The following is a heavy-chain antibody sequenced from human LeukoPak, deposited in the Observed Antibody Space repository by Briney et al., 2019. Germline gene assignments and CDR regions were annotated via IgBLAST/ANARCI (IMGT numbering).Heavy chain of an antibody. J-gene: IGHJ4*02. V-gene: IGHV3-30*18. Sequence: GRSRRLSWAASGFTFSSYGMHWVRQAPGKVLEWEAVISYDGSNNYYADSVKGRFTISRDNSKNTLYLQMNSLRAEDTAVYYCAKGGIAAGGVWDYWGQGTLVTVSS. CDR3: AKGGIAAGGVWDY. D-gene: IGHD6-13*01. CDR1: GFTFSSYG. CDR2: ISYDGSNN.